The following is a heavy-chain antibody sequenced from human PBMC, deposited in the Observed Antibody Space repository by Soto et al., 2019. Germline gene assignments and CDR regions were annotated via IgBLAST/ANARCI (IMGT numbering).Heavy chain of an antibody. CDR3: ARTKCSGGSCYSWSLDY. CDR1: GGSITTGGYY. D-gene: IGHD2-15*01. Sequence: KPSETLSLTCTVSGGSITTGGYYWSWIRQLPGKGLEWIGHRYYSESTYYNPSLKSRVPISLDTSKNQFSLKLSFVTAADTAMYYCARTKCSGGSCYSWSLDYWGRGTPVTVSS. V-gene: IGHV4-31*02. J-gene: IGHJ4*02. CDR2: RYYSEST.